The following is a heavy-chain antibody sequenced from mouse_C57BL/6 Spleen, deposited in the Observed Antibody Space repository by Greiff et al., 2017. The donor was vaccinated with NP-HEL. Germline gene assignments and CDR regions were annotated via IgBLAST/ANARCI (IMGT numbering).Heavy chain of an antibody. CDR2: IDPETGGN. J-gene: IGHJ3*01. Sequence: VQLQQSGAELVRPGASVTLSCKASGYTFTDYEMHWVKQTPVHGLEWIGAIDPETGGNAYNQKFKGKDILTADKSSSTAYMELRSLTSEDSAVYYCTRRYYGNYGFAYWGQGTLVTVSA. CDR3: TRRYYGNYGFAY. V-gene: IGHV1-15*01. CDR1: GYTFTDYE. D-gene: IGHD2-1*01.